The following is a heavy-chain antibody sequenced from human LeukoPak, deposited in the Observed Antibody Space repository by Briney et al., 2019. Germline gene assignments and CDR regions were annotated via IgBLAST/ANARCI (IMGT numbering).Heavy chain of an antibody. CDR2: IYSDGST. D-gene: IGHD3-10*01. CDR1: GFTVSIYY. V-gene: IGHV3-53*05. J-gene: IGHJ6*03. Sequence: GGSLRLSCAVSGFTVSIYYMTWVRQAPGKGLEWVSVIYSDGSTYYADSVKGRFTISRDNSKNTLYLQMNSLRAEDTAVYYCAKVSPGGDYMDVWGKGTTVTVSS. CDR3: AKVSPGGDYMDV.